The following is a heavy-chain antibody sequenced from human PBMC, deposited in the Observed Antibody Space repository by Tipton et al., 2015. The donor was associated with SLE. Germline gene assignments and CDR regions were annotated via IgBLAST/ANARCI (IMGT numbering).Heavy chain of an antibody. V-gene: IGHV4-59*01. CDR1: GGSISSYY. CDR2: IYSTLST. D-gene: IGHD3-22*01. CDR3: GKYDYDSTGVQAVHY. J-gene: IGHJ4*02. Sequence: TLSLTCTVSGGSISSYYWSWIRQPPGKGLEWIGYIYSTLSTNYNPSLQNRVTISVDTSKNQFSLKLSSVTAADTAVYYCGKYDYDSTGVQAVHYWGQGTLLTVSS.